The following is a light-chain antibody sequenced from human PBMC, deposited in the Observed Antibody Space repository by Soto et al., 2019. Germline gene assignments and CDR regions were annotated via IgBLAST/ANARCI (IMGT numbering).Light chain of an antibody. Sequence: EIVMTQSPATLSVAPGERATLSCRASRSISTNLAWYQQKPGQPPRLLFFGASTRATGVPARFSGSGSGTEFTLTISSLQSEDFAVYYCQQYGSSPPTFGQGTKVDI. CDR3: QQYGSSPPT. J-gene: IGKJ1*01. CDR1: RSISTN. CDR2: GAS. V-gene: IGKV3-15*01.